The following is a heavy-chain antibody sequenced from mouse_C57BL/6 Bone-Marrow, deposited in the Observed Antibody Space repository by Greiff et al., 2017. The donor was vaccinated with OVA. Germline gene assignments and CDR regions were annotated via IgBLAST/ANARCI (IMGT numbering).Heavy chain of an antibody. CDR2: IYPRSVNT. CDR3: ARYSGYSYYFDY. Sequence: QVQLKESGAELARPGASVKLSCKASGYTFTSYGISWVKQRTGQGLEWIGEIYPRSVNTYYNEKFKGKATLTADKSSSTAYMELRSLTSEDSAVYFCARYSGYSYYFDYWGQGTTLTVSS. D-gene: IGHD2-3*01. CDR1: GYTFTSYG. V-gene: IGHV1-81*01. J-gene: IGHJ2*01.